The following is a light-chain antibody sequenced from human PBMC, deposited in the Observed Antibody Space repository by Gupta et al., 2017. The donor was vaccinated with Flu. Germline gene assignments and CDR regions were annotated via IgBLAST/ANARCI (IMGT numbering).Light chain of an antibody. Sequence: PSSLSASVGDRVTITCRASQDIGKDLGWYQQKTGKPPKRLIYAASNLQSGVPSRFSGSGSGTEFTLTISSLRPEDFATYYCRQHNSYPLTFGQGTMVDIK. CDR2: AAS. J-gene: IGKJ1*01. CDR3: RQHNSYPLT. CDR1: QDIGKD. V-gene: IGKV1-17*01.